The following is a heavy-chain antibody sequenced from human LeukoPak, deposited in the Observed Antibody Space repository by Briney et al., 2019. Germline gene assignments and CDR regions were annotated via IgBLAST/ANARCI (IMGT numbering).Heavy chain of an antibody. CDR2: IYTSGST. D-gene: IGHD2-15*01. J-gene: IGHJ4*02. CDR1: GGSISSYY. CDR3: ARGNFCSGGSCYSEEGGYFDY. V-gene: IGHV4-4*07. Sequence: SETLSLTCTVSGGSISSYYWSWIRQPAGKGLEWIGRIYTSGSTNYNPSLKSRVTMSVDTSKNQFSLKLSSVTAADTAVYYCARGNFCSGGSCYSEEGGYFDYWGQGTLVTVSS.